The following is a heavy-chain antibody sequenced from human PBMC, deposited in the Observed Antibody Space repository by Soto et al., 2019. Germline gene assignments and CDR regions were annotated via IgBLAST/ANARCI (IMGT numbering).Heavy chain of an antibody. CDR1: GFTVSSNY. CDR2: ISSGGST. V-gene: IGHV3-66*01. D-gene: IGHD3-3*01. CDR3: AREGFWSGYYTERHYYGMDV. J-gene: IGHJ6*02. Sequence: EVQLVESGGGLVQPGGSLRLSCAASGFTVSSNYMSWVRQAPGKGLEWVSVISSGGSTYYADSVKSRFTLSRDNSKNTQYLQMNRLRAADTAVYYCAREGFWSGYYTERHYYGMDVWGRGTTVTVSS.